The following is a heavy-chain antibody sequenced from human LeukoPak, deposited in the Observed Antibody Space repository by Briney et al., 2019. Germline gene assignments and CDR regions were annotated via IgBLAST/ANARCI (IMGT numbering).Heavy chain of an antibody. V-gene: IGHV1-69*01. CDR3: ARGPLDYYYYYMDV. CDR1: GGTFCSYA. J-gene: IGHJ6*03. CDR2: IIPIFGTA. Sequence: SVKVSCKASGGTFCSYAISWVRQAPGQGLEWMGGIIPIFGTANYAQKFQGRVTITADESTSTAYMELSSLRSEDTAVYYCARGPLDYYYYYMDVWGKGTTVTVSS.